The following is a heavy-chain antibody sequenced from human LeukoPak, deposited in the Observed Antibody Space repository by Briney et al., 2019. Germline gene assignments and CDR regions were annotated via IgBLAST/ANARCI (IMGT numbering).Heavy chain of an antibody. CDR2: INHSGST. V-gene: IGHV4-34*01. Sequence: KASETLSLTCAVYGGSFSGYYWSWIRQPPGKGLEWIGEINHSGSTNYNPSLKCRVTISVDTSKNQFSLKLSSVTAADTAVYYCARGPPRGGAVRYSSGWYVGYWGQGTLVTVSS. D-gene: IGHD6-19*01. CDR1: GGSFSGYY. CDR3: ARGPPRGGAVRYSSGWYVGY. J-gene: IGHJ4*02.